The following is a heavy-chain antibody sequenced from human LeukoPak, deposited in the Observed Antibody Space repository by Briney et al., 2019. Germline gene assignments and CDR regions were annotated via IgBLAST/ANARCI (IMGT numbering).Heavy chain of an antibody. CDR2: IYHTGST. CDR1: GASISSGTYS. J-gene: IGHJ5*02. V-gene: IGHV4-30-2*01. Sequence: PSETLSLTCTVSGASISSGTYSWSWIRQPPGEGLEWIGYIYHTGSTYYNPSLESRVTISVDMSKNQFSLRLNSVTAADTAVYYCARRRKDLNWFDPWGQGTLVTVSS. CDR3: ARRRKDLNWFDP.